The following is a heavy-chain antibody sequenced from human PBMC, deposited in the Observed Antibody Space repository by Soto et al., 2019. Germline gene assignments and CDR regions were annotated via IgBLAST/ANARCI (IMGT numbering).Heavy chain of an antibody. D-gene: IGHD2-21*02. Sequence: QVQLMQSGAEVKKPGASVKVSCKASGDTFTDYYIHWVRQAPGQGLEWMGTVNPSGGHTTYAQHFMGRATMTSATSTSALYMELTSLTSVDTAVYYCARGGHVVGVTAALDYWGQGTLVTVSS. J-gene: IGHJ4*02. CDR1: GDTFTDYY. CDR2: VNPSGGHT. V-gene: IGHV1-46*01. CDR3: ARGGHVVGVTAALDY.